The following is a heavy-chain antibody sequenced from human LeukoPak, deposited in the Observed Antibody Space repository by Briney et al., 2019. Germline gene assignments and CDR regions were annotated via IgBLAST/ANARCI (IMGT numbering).Heavy chain of an antibody. Sequence: PGGSLRLSCLASGFSFNSYTMNWVREAPGKGLEWVSTISPGVSGYTWYAESVKGRFTISRDNPENSLYLQMDSLRADDTAAYYCVRAVSRRLGMDVWPQVTTVNVYS. CDR3: VRAVSRRLGMDV. J-gene: IGHJ6*02. CDR2: ISPGVSGYT. V-gene: IGHV3-21*06. CDR1: GFSFNSYT. D-gene: IGHD5/OR15-5a*01.